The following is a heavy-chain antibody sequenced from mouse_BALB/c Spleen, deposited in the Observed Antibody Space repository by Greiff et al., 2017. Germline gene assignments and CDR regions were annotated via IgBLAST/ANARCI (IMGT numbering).Heavy chain of an antibody. V-gene: IGHV2-9*02. CDR2: IWAGGST. CDR1: GFSLTSYG. CDR3: ARDRGGNAAWFAY. D-gene: IGHD1-1*02. J-gene: IGHJ3*01. Sequence: QVQLQQSGPGLVAPSQSLSITCTVSGFSLTSYGVHWVRQPPGKGLEWLGVIWAGGSTNYNSALMSRLSISKDNSKSQVFLKMNSLQTDDTAMYYCARDRGGNAAWFAYWGQGTLVTVSA.